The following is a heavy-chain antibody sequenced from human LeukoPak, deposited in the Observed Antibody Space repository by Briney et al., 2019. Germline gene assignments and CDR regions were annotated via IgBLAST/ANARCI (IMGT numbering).Heavy chain of an antibody. CDR1: GGSFSGYY. CDR3: ARLYYYDSSGYSIYWYFDL. J-gene: IGHJ2*01. CDR2: INHSGST. Sequence: SETLSLTCAVYGGSFSGYYWSWIRQPPGKGLEWIGEINHSGSTNYNPSLKSRVTISVDTSKNQFSLKLSSVTAADTAVYYCARLYYYDSSGYSIYWYFDLWGRGTLVTVSS. D-gene: IGHD3-22*01. V-gene: IGHV4-34*01.